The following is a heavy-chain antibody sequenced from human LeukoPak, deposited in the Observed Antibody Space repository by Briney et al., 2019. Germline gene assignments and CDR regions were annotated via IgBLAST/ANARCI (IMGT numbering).Heavy chain of an antibody. CDR3: ARDPEARPRAYYYGSGSYYNGPPDYFDY. V-gene: IGHV3-74*01. CDR1: GFTFSSYW. Sequence: GGSLRLSCAASGFTFSSYWMHWVRQAPGKGLVWVSRINSDGSSTSYADSVKGRFTISRDNAKNTLYLQMNSLRAEDTAVYYCARDPEARPRAYYYGSGSYYNGPPDYFDYWGQGTLVTVSS. J-gene: IGHJ4*02. D-gene: IGHD3-10*01. CDR2: INSDGSST.